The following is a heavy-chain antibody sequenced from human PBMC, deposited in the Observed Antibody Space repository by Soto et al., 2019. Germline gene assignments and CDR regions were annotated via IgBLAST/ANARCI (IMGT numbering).Heavy chain of an antibody. Sequence: SVKVSCKASGGTFSSYAISWVRQAPGQGLEWMGGIIPIFGTANYAQKFQGRVTITADESTSTAYMELSSLRSEDTAVYYCARAREGIAAAGATPTKNWFDPWGQGTLVTVSS. CDR3: ARAREGIAAAGATPTKNWFDP. V-gene: IGHV1-69*13. J-gene: IGHJ5*02. CDR2: IIPIFGTA. CDR1: GGTFSSYA. D-gene: IGHD6-13*01.